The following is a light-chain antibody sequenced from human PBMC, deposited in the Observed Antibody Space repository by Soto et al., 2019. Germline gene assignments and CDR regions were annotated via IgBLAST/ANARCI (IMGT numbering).Light chain of an antibody. V-gene: IGLV2-14*01. Sequence: QSALTQPASVSGSPGQSITISCTGTSGDVGGYYYVSWYQQLPGKAPKLMISEVSNRPSGVSNRFSGSKSGNTASLTISGLQAEDEADYYCSSFTSRFTFVFGTGTKVTVL. CDR3: SSFTSRFTFV. J-gene: IGLJ1*01. CDR1: SGDVGGYYY. CDR2: EVS.